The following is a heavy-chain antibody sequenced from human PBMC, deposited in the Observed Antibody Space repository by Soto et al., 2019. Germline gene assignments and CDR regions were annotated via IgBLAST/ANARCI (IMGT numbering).Heavy chain of an antibody. D-gene: IGHD4-17*01. J-gene: IGHJ4*02. CDR3: ARSTRSGTTFDY. V-gene: IGHV4-4*02. CDR1: GGSISSSNW. Sequence: QVQLQESGPGLVKPSGTLSLTCAVSGGSISSSNWWRWVRQPPGKGLVWIGEIYHSGSTNYNPSLKSRVTITVNKSKNQYSLKLSSVTAADTAVYYCARSTRSGTTFDYWGQETLVTVSS. CDR2: IYHSGST.